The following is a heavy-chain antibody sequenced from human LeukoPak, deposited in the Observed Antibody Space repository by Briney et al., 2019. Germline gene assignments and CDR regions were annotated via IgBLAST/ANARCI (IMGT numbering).Heavy chain of an antibody. J-gene: IGHJ4*02. Sequence: GGSLRLSCVVSGFGFSDSYMTWIRQTPGKGLEWLAYISGSGSDMYYADSVKGRFTISRDNAKNSLYLQMNSLRAEDTAVYYCAFLWFGELLSTFDYWGQGTLVTVSS. D-gene: IGHD3-10*01. V-gene: IGHV3-11*01. CDR2: ISGSGSDM. CDR1: GFGFSDSY. CDR3: AFLWFGELLSTFDY.